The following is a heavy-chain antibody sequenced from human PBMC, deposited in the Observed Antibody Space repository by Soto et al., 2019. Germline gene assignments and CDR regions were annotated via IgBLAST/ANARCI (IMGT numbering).Heavy chain of an antibody. J-gene: IGHJ1*01. CDR2: IYYSGST. Sequence: SETLSLTCTVSGGSISSYYWSRIRQPPGKGLEWIGYIYYSGSTNYNPSLKSRVTISVDTSKSQFSLKLSSVTAADTAVYYCASVDSSGWPGVVQHWGQGTLVTVSS. V-gene: IGHV4-59*01. CDR1: GGSISSYY. D-gene: IGHD6-19*01. CDR3: ASVDSSGWPGVVQH.